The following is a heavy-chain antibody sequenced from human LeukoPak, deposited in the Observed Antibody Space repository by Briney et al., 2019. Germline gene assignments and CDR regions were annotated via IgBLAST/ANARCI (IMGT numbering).Heavy chain of an antibody. CDR1: GFSFSGHW. CDR2: ISPTGTTT. V-gene: IGHV3-74*01. J-gene: IGHJ4*02. D-gene: IGHD6-6*01. Sequence: GGSLRLSCTASGFSFSGHWMHWARQLPGKGLVWVSRISPTGTTTSYADSVKGRFTVSRDNAKNTLYLQVNNLRAEDTAVYYCARGPNSNWSGLDFWGQGTLLTVSS. CDR3: ARGPNSNWSGLDF.